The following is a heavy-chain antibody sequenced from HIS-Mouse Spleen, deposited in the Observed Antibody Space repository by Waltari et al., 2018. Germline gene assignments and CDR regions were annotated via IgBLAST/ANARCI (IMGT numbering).Heavy chain of an antibody. J-gene: IGHJ2*01. V-gene: IGHV4-39*07. CDR2: IYYSGST. CDR1: VGYISSSSYY. D-gene: IGHD6-13*01. Sequence: QLQLQESGPGLVKPSATLSLTCTVPVGYISSSSYYWGGIRQPPGKGLEWIGSIYYSGSTYYNPSLKSRVTISVDTSKNQFSLKLSSVTAADTAVYYCAREIPYSSSWYDWYFDLWGRGTLVTVSS. CDR3: AREIPYSSSWYDWYFDL.